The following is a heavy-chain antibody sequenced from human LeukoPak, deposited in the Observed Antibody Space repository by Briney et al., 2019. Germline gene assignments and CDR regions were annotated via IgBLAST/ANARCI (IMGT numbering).Heavy chain of an antibody. CDR2: ISSSSSTI. V-gene: IGHV3-48*01. CDR3: AREPGGYCSSTSCYRMDYYYGMDV. Sequence: GGSLRLSCAASGFTFSSYSMNWVRQAPGKGLEWVSYISSSSSTIYYADSAKGRFTISRDNAKNSLYLQMNSLRAEDTAVYYCAREPGGYCSSTSCYRMDYYYGMDVWGQGTTVTVSS. J-gene: IGHJ6*02. D-gene: IGHD2-2*03. CDR1: GFTFSSYS.